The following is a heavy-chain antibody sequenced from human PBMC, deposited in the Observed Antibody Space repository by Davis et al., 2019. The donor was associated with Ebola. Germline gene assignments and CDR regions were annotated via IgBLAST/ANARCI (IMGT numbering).Heavy chain of an antibody. V-gene: IGHV3-48*02. CDR3: ARDNGYSQWLVAEYFQH. Sequence: GGSLRPSCVTPGFAFNRWSMNWVRQAPGKGLEWLSYISASGTSAYYGDSVKGRFTISRDNAKNSLYLQMNSLRDEDTAVYYWARDNGYSQWLVAEYFQHWGQGTLVTVSS. CDR1: GFAFNRWS. J-gene: IGHJ1*01. CDR2: ISASGTSA. D-gene: IGHD6-19*01.